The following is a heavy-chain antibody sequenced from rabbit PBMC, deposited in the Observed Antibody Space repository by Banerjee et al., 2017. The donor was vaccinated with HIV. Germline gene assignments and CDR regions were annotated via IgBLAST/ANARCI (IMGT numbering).Heavy chain of an antibody. V-gene: IGHV1S45*01. Sequence: QEQLVESGGGLVTLGGSLKLSCKASGIDFTTYGISWVRQAPGKGLEWIGCIGAGGGRTAFASWAQGRFTISKTSSTTVTLQMTSLTAADTATYFCARRVDAGVYESNYFNLWGPGTLVTVS. J-gene: IGHJ4*01. CDR1: GIDFTTYG. CDR3: ARRVDAGVYESNYFNL. CDR2: IGAGGGRT. D-gene: IGHD4-2*01.